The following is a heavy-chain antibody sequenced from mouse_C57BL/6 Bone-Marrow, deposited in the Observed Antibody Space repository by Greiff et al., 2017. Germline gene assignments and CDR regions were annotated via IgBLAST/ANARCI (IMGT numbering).Heavy chain of an antibody. V-gene: IGHV1-69*01. D-gene: IGHD2-3*01. CDR3: ADGYYAMDY. J-gene: IGHJ4*01. CDR1: GYTFTSYW. CDR2: IDPSDSYT. Sequence: QVQLQQPGAELVMPGASVKLSCKASGYTFTSYWMHWVKQRPGQGLEWIGVIDPSDSYTNYNQKFKGKATLTVAKSSSTAYMQLSSLTSEDSAVYYCADGYYAMDYWGQGTSVTVSS.